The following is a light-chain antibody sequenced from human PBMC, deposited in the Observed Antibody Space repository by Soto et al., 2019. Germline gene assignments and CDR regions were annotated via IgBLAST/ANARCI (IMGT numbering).Light chain of an antibody. CDR3: CSDAAGNTNV. CDR2: EVS. V-gene: IGLV2-23*02. Sequence: QSALTQPASVSGSPGQSITISCTGTSSDVGTYNLVSWYQQHPGKAPKLMMYEVSTWPSGVSNRFSGSKSGNTASLTISGLQAEDEADSYCCSDAAGNTNVFGTGTKLTVL. J-gene: IGLJ1*01. CDR1: SSDVGTYNL.